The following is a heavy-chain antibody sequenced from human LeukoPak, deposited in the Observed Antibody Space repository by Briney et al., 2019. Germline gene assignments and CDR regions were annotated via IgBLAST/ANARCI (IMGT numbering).Heavy chain of an antibody. CDR3: TRGGGGSFPHY. V-gene: IGHV3-53*01. CDR2: IYSGGST. CDR1: GFTVSSNF. J-gene: IGHJ4*02. Sequence: PGGSLRLSCAASGFTVSSNFLSWVRQPPGKGLEWVSDIYSGGSTYYADSVKGRFTISRDNSKNTLYLQMNSLRAEDTAVYYCTRGGGGSFPHYWGQGTLSPSPQ. D-gene: IGHD2-21*01.